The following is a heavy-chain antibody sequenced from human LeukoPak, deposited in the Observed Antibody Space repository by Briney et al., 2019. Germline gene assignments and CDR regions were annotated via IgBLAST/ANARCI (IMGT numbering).Heavy chain of an antibody. CDR3: ARDRGSNDPIDY. D-gene: IGHD2-15*01. CDR1: GFRISSYE. V-gene: IGHV3-48*03. Sequence: GGSLRLSCVASGFRISSYEMNWVRQAPGKGLEWISYISISGTTIYYADSVKGRFTISRDNSKNTLYLQMDSLRAEDTAVYYCARDRGSNDPIDYWGQGTLVTVSS. CDR2: ISISGTTI. J-gene: IGHJ4*02.